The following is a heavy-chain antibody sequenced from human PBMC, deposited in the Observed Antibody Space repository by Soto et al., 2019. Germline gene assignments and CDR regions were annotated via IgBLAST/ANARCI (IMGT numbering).Heavy chain of an antibody. J-gene: IGHJ4*02. Sequence: ASVKVSCKASGYTFTSYGISRVRQAPGQGLEWMGWISAYNGNTNYAQKLQGRVTMTTDTSTSTAYMELRSLRSDDTAVYYCARVISPWYYFDYWGQGTLVTVSS. D-gene: IGHD2-8*01. CDR3: ARVISPWYYFDY. CDR1: GYTFTSYG. V-gene: IGHV1-18*01. CDR2: ISAYNGNT.